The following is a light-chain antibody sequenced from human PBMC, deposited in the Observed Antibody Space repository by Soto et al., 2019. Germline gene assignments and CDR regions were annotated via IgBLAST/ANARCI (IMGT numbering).Light chain of an antibody. CDR1: QGISRY. Sequence: DLQLTQSPSFLSASVGDRVTITCRASQGISRYLAWYQQKSGKAPKLLIYGASTLQSGVPSRFSGSGSGTEFTLIISSLQPEDFATYYCQRLNSYPIAFGGGTKVEVK. CDR2: GAS. J-gene: IGKJ4*01. CDR3: QRLNSYPIA. V-gene: IGKV1-9*01.